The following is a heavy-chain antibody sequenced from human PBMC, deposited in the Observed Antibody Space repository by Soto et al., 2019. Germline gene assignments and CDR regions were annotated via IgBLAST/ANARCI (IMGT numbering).Heavy chain of an antibody. Sequence: QVQLVQSGAEVRKPGASVKVSCKASGYSFTNSAMHWVRQAPGQRLEWMGWINAANGNTRYSRKFQGRVTITGDTSARTVYMDLSSLRSEDTAVYYCARLLSGYYAYWGQGTLVTVSS. D-gene: IGHD3-22*01. CDR2: INAANGNT. V-gene: IGHV1-3*01. CDR3: ARLLSGYYAY. CDR1: GYSFTNSA. J-gene: IGHJ4*02.